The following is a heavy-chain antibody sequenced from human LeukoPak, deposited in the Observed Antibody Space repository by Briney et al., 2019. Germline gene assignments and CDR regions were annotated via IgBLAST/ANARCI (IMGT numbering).Heavy chain of an antibody. CDR1: GGSISSSSYY. CDR3: ARRTPYDVLTGYYSFDY. Sequence: SETLSLTCTVSGGSISSSSYYWGWIRQPPGKGLEWIGNIYYSGSTYYNPSLGSRVTISVDTSKNQFSLKLTSVTAADTAVYYCARRTPYDVLTGYYSFDYWGQGTLVTVSS. D-gene: IGHD3-9*01. V-gene: IGHV4-39*01. J-gene: IGHJ4*02. CDR2: IYYSGST.